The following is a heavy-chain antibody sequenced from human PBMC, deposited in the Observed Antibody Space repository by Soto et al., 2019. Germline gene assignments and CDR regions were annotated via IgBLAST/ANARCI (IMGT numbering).Heavy chain of an antibody. CDR1: GFTFSSYA. CDR2: ISGSGGST. Sequence: GESLKISCAASGFTFSSYAMSWVRPAPGKGLELGSAISGSGGSTYFADSVEGRFTISRDNSKNTLYLQMNSLRAEDTAVYYCAKVLIAARPGEDFQHWGQGTLVTVSS. CDR3: AKVLIAARPGEDFQH. D-gene: IGHD6-6*01. J-gene: IGHJ1*01. V-gene: IGHV3-23*01.